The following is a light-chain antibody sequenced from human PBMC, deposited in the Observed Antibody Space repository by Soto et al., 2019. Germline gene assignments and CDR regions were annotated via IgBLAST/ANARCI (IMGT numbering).Light chain of an antibody. V-gene: IGKV3-20*01. Sequence: EIVMTQSPATLSVSPGERATLSCRASQSVSILLAWYQQKPGQAPRLLIYGASNRATGIPDRFSGSGSGTDFTLSISRLEPEDFAVYYCQSYGSSRTFGHGTKVDIK. J-gene: IGKJ1*01. CDR3: QSYGSSRT. CDR1: QSVSIL. CDR2: GAS.